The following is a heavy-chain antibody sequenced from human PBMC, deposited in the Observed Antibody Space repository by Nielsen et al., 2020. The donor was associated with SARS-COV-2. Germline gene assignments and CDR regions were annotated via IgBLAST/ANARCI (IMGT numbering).Heavy chain of an antibody. V-gene: IGHV3-53*01. CDR1: DFSVRSYY. CDR2: IYTGGV. CDR3: ARESVTGTDAFDI. D-gene: IGHD6-19*01. Sequence: GESLKISCAASDFSVRSYYMNWVRQAPGKGLEWVSTIYTGGVYYADSVRGRFITSRDFSRNTLYLQMSSLRAEDTAVYYCARESVTGTDAFDIWGQGTVVTVSS. J-gene: IGHJ3*02.